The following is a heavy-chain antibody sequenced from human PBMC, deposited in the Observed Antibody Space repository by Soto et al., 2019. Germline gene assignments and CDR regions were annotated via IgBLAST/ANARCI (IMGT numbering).Heavy chain of an antibody. D-gene: IGHD2-21*02. CDR1: GGSISSYY. V-gene: IGHV4-59*08. CDR2: IYYSGST. J-gene: IGHJ5*02. Sequence: PSETLSLTCTVSGGSISSYYWSWIRQPPGKGLEWIGYIYYSGSTNYNPSLKSRVTISVDTSKNQFSLKLSSVTAADTAVYYCARAFIVVVTAIPAWFDPWGQGTLVTVSS. CDR3: ARAFIVVVTAIPAWFDP.